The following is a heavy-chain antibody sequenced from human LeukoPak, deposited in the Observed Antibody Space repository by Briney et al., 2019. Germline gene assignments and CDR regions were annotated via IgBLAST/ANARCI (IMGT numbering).Heavy chain of an antibody. CDR3: ARRFDC. CDR1: GFTFSSYE. J-gene: IGHJ4*02. CDR2: ISSSSSSTI. Sequence: GGSLRLSCAASGFTFSSYEMNWVRQAPRKGLEWVSYISSSSSSTIYYADTVKGRFTISRDNAKSSLYLQMNSLRVEDTAVYYCARRFDCWGQGTLVTVSS. V-gene: IGHV3-48*03.